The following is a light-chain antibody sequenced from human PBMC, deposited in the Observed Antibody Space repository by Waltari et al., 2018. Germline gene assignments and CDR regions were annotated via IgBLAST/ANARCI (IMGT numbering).Light chain of an antibody. J-gene: IGKJ2*01. CDR2: WAA. CDR1: QSILYSSNNNNC. V-gene: IGKV4-1*01. Sequence: DIVMTQSPDSLAVSLGARANINCQSSQSILYSSNNNNCLAWSPQKPGQPPQLLIYWAAPRESGVPDRFTGIGSWTDFALTISSLQAEDVAVYYCQQYYSTPNTFGQGTKLEIK. CDR3: QQYYSTPNT.